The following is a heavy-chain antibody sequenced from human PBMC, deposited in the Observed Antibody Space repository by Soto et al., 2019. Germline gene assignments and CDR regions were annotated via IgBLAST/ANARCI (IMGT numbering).Heavy chain of an antibody. CDR1: GFTFSSYA. V-gene: IGHV3-23*01. CDR3: AKRSSSWSPAVTLFED. D-gene: IGHD6-13*01. Sequence: EVQLLESGGGLVQPGGSLRLSCAASGFTFSSYAMSWVRQAPGKGLEWVSAISGSGGSTYYADSVKGRFTISRDNSKNTLYLQMNSLRAEDTAVYYCAKRSSSWSPAVTLFEDWGQGTLVTVSS. CDR2: ISGSGGST. J-gene: IGHJ4*02.